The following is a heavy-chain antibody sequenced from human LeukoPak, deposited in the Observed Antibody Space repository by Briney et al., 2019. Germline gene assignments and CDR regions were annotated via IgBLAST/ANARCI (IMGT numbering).Heavy chain of an antibody. CDR2: IGAYNGNT. V-gene: IGHV1-18*01. Sequence: ASVKVSCKASGYTFTSYAMNWERQAPGQGLEWMGWIGAYNGNTNYAQKLQGRVTMTTDTSTSTAYMELRSLRSDDTAVYYCAREREAAPPEEWWHWFDPWGQGTLVSVSS. CDR1: GYTFTSYA. J-gene: IGHJ5*02. D-gene: IGHD6-6*01. CDR3: AREREAAPPEEWWHWFDP.